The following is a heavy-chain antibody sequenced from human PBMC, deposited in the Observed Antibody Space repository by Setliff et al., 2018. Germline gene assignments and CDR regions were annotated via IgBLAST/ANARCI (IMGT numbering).Heavy chain of an antibody. CDR2: INRRGST. D-gene: IGHD1-26*01. CDR3: ASRNSDGGPEYFQH. CDR1: GGSVNSGYDN. V-gene: IGHV4-61*09. J-gene: IGHJ1*01. Sequence: PSETLSLTCTVSGGSVNSGYDNWNWLRQPAGKGLEWIGHINRRGSTNFSPPLKSRVTISLDTSKNQFSLNLTSVTAADTAVYYCASRNSDGGPEYFQHWGQGALVTVSS.